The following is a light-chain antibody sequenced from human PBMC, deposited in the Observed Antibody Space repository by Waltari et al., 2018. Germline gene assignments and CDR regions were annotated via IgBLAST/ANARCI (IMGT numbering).Light chain of an antibody. Sequence: DTPMTQSPSSLSASVGDRVTITCRASQDISRYLAWFQQKPGKAPKSLIYAASSLRDGVPSKFSGSGSGTDYTLTINSLQPDDFATYYCQQYKSYPLTFGGGTKVEIK. CDR1: QDISRY. J-gene: IGKJ4*01. CDR3: QQYKSYPLT. V-gene: IGKV1-16*02. CDR2: AAS.